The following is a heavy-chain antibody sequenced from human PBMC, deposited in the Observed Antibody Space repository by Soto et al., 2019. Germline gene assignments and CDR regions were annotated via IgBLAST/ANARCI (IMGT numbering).Heavy chain of an antibody. J-gene: IGHJ5*02. CDR2: IYATGPT. Sequence: QVQLQESGPGLVKPSETLSLTCTVSGASISGFYWSWIRKSAGKGLEWIGRIYATGPTDYNPSLQSRVLMSVETSKKQFSLKLRSVTAADTAVYYCVRDGTKTLRDWFDPWGQGISVTVSS. CDR1: GASISGFY. D-gene: IGHD1-1*01. CDR3: VRDGTKTLRDWFDP. V-gene: IGHV4-4*07.